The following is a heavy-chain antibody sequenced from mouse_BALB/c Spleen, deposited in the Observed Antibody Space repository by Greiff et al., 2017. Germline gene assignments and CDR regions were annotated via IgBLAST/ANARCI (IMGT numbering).Heavy chain of an antibody. Sequence: DVQLQESGPGLVKPSQSLSLTCSVTGYSITSGYYWNWIRQFPGNKLEWMGYISYDGSNNYNPSLKNRISITRDTSKNQFFLKLNSVTTEDTATYYCARWLLRGWFAYWGQGTLVTVSA. V-gene: IGHV3-6*02. J-gene: IGHJ3*01. CDR1: GYSITSGYY. CDR2: ISYDGSN. D-gene: IGHD2-3*01. CDR3: ARWLLRGWFAY.